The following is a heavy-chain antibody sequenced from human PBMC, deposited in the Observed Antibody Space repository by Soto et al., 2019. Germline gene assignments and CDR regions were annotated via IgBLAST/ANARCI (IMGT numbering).Heavy chain of an antibody. D-gene: IGHD6-19*01. CDR2: ISYDGTNK. CDR1: GFMFSAYA. J-gene: IGHJ4*01. Sequence: AGGSLRLSCAASGFMFSAYAMLWVRQAPGKGLEWVAAISYDGTNKYYADSIKGRFTISRDNSANTLFLQVNSLRREDTAMYYCARDPSPYTSGWYGIDFWGHGTLVTVYS. V-gene: IGHV3-30*04. CDR3: ARDPSPYTSGWYGIDF.